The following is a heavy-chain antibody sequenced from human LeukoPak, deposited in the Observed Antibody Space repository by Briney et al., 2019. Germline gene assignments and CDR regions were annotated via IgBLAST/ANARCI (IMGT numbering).Heavy chain of an antibody. CDR1: GFTFSIHG. Sequence: GGSLRLSCAASGFTFSIHGMNWVRQAPGKGLEWVSYISSSSSTIYYADSVKGRFTISRDNAKNSLYLQVNSLRAEDTAVYYCARLRYYMDVWGKGTTVTVSS. D-gene: IGHD2-15*01. V-gene: IGHV3-48*01. J-gene: IGHJ6*03. CDR3: ARLRYYMDV. CDR2: ISSSSSTI.